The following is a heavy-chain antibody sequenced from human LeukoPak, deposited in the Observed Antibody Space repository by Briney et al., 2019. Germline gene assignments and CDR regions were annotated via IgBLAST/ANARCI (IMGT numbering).Heavy chain of an antibody. CDR3: TTGWVELRGYFDY. CDR2: ISSDGNNK. D-gene: IGHD1-7*01. J-gene: IGHJ4*02. Sequence: GRSLRLSCAASGVTFSTYGMHWVRQAPGKGLEWVAVISSDGNNKYYAASVKGRFTISRDNSKSTLYLQMNSLKTEDTAVYYCTTGWVELRGYFDYWGQGTLVTVSS. CDR1: GVTFSTYG. V-gene: IGHV3-30*03.